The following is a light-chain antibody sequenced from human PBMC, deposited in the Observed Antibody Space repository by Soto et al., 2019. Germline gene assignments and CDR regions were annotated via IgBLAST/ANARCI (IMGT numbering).Light chain of an antibody. CDR2: GAS. V-gene: IGKV3-20*01. Sequence: EIVLTXSPGTLSLSXXXXATLSCRASQSVSSSYLAWYQQKPGQAPRLLIYGASSRATGIPDRFSGSGSGTDFTLTISRLEPEDFAVYYCQQYGSSPPWTFGQGTKVEIK. J-gene: IGKJ1*01. CDR1: QSVSSSY. CDR3: QQYGSSPPWT.